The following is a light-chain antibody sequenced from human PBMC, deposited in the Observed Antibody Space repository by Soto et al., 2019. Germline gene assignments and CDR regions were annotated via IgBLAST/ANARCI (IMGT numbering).Light chain of an antibody. V-gene: IGKV3-11*01. CDR1: QSVSSY. Sequence: ELVLTQSPATLSLSPGERATLSCRASQSVSSYLAWYHQTPGQAPRLLIHDASNRATGIPARFSGSGSGTDFTLTISSLEPEDLAVYYCQQRSNWPSITFGQGTRLEIK. J-gene: IGKJ5*01. CDR3: QQRSNWPSIT. CDR2: DAS.